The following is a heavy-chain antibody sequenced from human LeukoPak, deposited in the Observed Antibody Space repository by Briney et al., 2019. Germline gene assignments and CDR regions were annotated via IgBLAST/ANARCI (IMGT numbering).Heavy chain of an antibody. V-gene: IGHV4-31*03. CDR2: IYYSGST. J-gene: IGHJ5*02. D-gene: IGHD6-19*01. CDR3: ARYGGLREQWLANWFDP. Sequence: PSETLSLTCTVSGGSISSGGYYWSWIRQHPGKGLEWIGYIYYSGSTYYNPSLKSRVTISVDTSKNQFSLKLSSVTAADTAVYYCARYGGLREQWLANWFDPWGQGTLVTVSS. CDR1: GGSISSGGYY.